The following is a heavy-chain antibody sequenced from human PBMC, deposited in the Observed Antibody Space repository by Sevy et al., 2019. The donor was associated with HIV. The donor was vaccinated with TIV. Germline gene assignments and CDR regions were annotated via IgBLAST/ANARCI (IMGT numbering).Heavy chain of an antibody. CDR2: IYYSGST. V-gene: IGHV4-39*01. CDR3: ARQLREYYDSSGYYGRLDY. Sequence: SETLSLTCTVSGSSISSSSYYWGWIRQPPGKGLEWIGSIYYSGSTYYNPSLKSRVTISVDTSKNQFSLKLSSVTAADTAVYYCARQLREYYDSSGYYGRLDYWGQGTLVTVSS. D-gene: IGHD3-22*01. J-gene: IGHJ4*02. CDR1: GSSISSSSYY.